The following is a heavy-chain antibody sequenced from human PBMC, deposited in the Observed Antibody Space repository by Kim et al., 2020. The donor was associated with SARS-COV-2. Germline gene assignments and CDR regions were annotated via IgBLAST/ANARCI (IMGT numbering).Heavy chain of an antibody. D-gene: IGHD2-15*01. V-gene: IGHV3-23*01. J-gene: IGHJ4*02. Sequence: YADPVKGRFTISRDNSKNTLFLQMNSLRDEDTALYYCAKRGAGGNKESDYWGQGTLVTVSS. CDR3: AKRGAGGNKESDY.